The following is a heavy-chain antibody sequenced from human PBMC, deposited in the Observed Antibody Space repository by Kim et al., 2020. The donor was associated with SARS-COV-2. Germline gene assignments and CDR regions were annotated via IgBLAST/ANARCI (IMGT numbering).Heavy chain of an antibody. V-gene: IGHV4-31*02. J-gene: IGHJ4*02. D-gene: IGHD6-13*01. Sequence: PSLKSRVPISVHTSKNQFSLKLSSVTAADTAVYYCAAGDSSSWYKNDYWGQGTLVTVSS. CDR3: AAGDSSSWYKNDY.